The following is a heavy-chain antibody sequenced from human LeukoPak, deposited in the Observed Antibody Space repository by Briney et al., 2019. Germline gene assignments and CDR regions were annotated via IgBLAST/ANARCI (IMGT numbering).Heavy chain of an antibody. Sequence: GGSLRLSCAASGFSSSTYAMSWVRQAPGKGLEWVSSISGGVDATYHADSVKGRFTISRDNSNNTLYLQMNSLRADDTAVYYCAKGRGSYLSSLDYWGQGTLVTVSS. CDR2: ISGGVDAT. CDR3: AKGRGSYLSSLDY. J-gene: IGHJ4*02. CDR1: GFSSSTYA. V-gene: IGHV3-23*01. D-gene: IGHD1-26*01.